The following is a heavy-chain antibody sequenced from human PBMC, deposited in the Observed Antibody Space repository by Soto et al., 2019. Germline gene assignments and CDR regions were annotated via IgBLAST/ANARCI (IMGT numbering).Heavy chain of an antibody. CDR1: GFTFRNYD. CDR2: ISAAGDP. V-gene: IGHV3-13*05. D-gene: IGHD3-10*01. J-gene: IGHJ6*02. CDR3: ARGQQAAIGDYYYHGLDV. Sequence: RGSLRLACEASGFTFRNYDMSWVRQGTGEGLEWVSGISAAGDPDYADSVEGRFTISRDDLKNMAYLQMNTVKAEDTAIYFCARGQQAAIGDYYYHGLDVWGQGTSVTVSS.